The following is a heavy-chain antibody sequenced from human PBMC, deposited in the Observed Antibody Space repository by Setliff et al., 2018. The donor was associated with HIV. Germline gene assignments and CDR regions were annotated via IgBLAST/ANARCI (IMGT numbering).Heavy chain of an antibody. CDR2: ISFDGKSK. CDR1: GFTFSSYA. CDR3: ARDKAVNSRSGYYTPTYMDV. J-gene: IGHJ6*03. Sequence: GGSLRLSCAASGFTFSSYAIHCVRQAPGRGLEWVAVISFDGKSKYYADSVGGRFTISRDDSKNTLYLQMNSLRAEDTAMYYCARDKAVNSRSGYYTPTYMDVWGKGLWSPSP. V-gene: IGHV3-30*04. D-gene: IGHD3-3*01.